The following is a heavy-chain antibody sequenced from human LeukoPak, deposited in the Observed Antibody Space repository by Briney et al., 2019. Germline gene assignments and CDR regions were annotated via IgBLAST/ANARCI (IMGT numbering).Heavy chain of an antibody. CDR3: ATLTVASSFDY. CDR1: EFAFSVYE. CDR2: ISSTGGSR. Sequence: GGSLRLSCAASEFAFSVYEMYWVRQAPGKGLEWVSYISSTGGSRYYADSVKGRFTISRDNAKNSLYLQMNSLRGEDTAVYYCATLTVASSFDYWGQGALVTVSS. D-gene: IGHD6-19*01. J-gene: IGHJ4*02. V-gene: IGHV3-48*03.